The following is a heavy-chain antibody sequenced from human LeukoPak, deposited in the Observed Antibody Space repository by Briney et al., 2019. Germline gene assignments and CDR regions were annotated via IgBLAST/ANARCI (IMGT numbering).Heavy chain of an antibody. CDR2: IYYSGIT. V-gene: IGHV4-59*01. CDR3: ARDSGNYYEGFDH. J-gene: IGHJ4*02. D-gene: IGHD1-26*01. Sequence: SETLSLTCTVSGGSISSYYWSWIRQPPGKGLEWIGYIYYSGITNYNPSLKSRVTISVDTSKNQFSLKLSSVTAADTAVYYCARDSGNYYEGFDHWGQGTLVTVSS. CDR1: GGSISSYY.